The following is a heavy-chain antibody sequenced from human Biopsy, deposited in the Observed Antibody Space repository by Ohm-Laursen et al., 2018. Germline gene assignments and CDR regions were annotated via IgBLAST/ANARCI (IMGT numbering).Heavy chain of an antibody. V-gene: IGHV3-11*01. J-gene: IGHJ6*02. CDR1: GFSFSDYH. CDR3: ARDTRWSPYSMDV. Sequence: SLRLSCTAFGFSFSDYHVRWIRQAPGRGLEWVSYISGGGTIYYGDSMKGRVTISRDNAKNSLYLQMHSLRAEDTAVYYCARDTRWSPYSMDVWGQGTTVTVSS. CDR2: ISGGGTI. D-gene: IGHD4-23*01.